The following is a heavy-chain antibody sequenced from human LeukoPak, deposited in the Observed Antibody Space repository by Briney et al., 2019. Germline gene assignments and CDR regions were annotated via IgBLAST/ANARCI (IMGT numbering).Heavy chain of an antibody. J-gene: IGHJ4*02. CDR3: AKGVTMVRGVIIFGSRDEYYFDY. CDR1: GFTFTSYA. Sequence: GGSLRLSCAASGFTFTSYAMSWVRQPPGKGLEWVSGISDSGGNTYYADSVKGRFTISRDNSKSTLYLQMNSLRAEDTAVYYCAKGVTMVRGVIIFGSRDEYYFDYWGQGTLVTVSS. V-gene: IGHV3-23*01. D-gene: IGHD3-10*01. CDR2: ISDSGGNT.